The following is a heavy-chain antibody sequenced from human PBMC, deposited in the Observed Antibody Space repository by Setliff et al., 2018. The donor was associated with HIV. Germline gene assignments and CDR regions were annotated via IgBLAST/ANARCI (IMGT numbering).Heavy chain of an antibody. D-gene: IGHD6-13*01. CDR2: ISWNGKII. J-gene: IGHJ6*03. Sequence: GGSLRLSCATSGFTFGDYLMSWVRQVPGKGLEWVSGISWNGKIIGYGDSVRGRFTISRDDAKNSLYLQMNSLRAEDTGLYYCAKTTPSSIRSPYYYYMDVWGKGTTVTVSS. V-gene: IGHV3-20*04. CDR3: AKTTPSSIRSPYYYYMDV. CDR1: GFTFGDYL.